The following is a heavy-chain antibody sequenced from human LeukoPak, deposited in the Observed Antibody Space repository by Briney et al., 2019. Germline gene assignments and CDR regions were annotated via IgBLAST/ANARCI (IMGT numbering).Heavy chain of an antibody. D-gene: IGHD5-12*01. CDR1: VYTFTSYG. V-gene: IGHV1-18*01. Sequence: ASVKVSCKASVYTFTSYGISWVRQAPGQGLEWMGWISAYNGNTNYAQKLQGRVTMTTDTSTSTAYMELRSLRSDDTAVYYCARRGYSGYDYGVDGYWGQGTLVTVSS. CDR3: ARRGYSGYDYGVDGY. J-gene: IGHJ4*02. CDR2: ISAYNGNT.